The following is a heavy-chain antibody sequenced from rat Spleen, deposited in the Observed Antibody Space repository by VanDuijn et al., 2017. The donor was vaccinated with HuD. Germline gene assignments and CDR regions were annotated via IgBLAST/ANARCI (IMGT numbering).Heavy chain of an antibody. CDR3: ARHELPGYNWFAY. V-gene: IGHV5-25*01. D-gene: IGHD1-4*01. CDR2: ISTGGGDT. CDR1: GFTFSNYG. Sequence: EVQLVESGGGLVQPGRSMKLSCAASGFTFSNYGMAWVRQAPKKGLEWVASISTGGGDTYYRDSVKGRFTISRDIAKSILFLEMDSLRSEDTATYYCARHELPGYNWFAYWGQGVMVTVSS. J-gene: IGHJ2*01.